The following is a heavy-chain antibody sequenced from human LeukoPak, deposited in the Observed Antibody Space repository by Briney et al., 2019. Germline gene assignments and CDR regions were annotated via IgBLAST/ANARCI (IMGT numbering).Heavy chain of an antibody. J-gene: IGHJ3*02. D-gene: IGHD2-8*01. CDR1: GLTLSNYG. CDR2: ISFDGSNK. CDR3: ARDPLYYNSGPNAFDI. Sequence: AGGSLRLSCAASGLTLSNYGMHWVRQAPGKGLEWVAGISFDGSNKFYADSVKGRFTISRDNSKNTLYLQMNSLRPEDTAVYYCARDPLYYNSGPNAFDIWGQGTMVTVSS. V-gene: IGHV3-30*03.